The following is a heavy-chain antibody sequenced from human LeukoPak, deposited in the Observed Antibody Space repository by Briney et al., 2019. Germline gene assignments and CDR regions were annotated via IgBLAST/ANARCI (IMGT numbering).Heavy chain of an antibody. V-gene: IGHV1-8*01. D-gene: IGHD3-3*01. J-gene: IGHJ3*02. CDR1: GYTFTSYD. Sequence: ASVKVSCKASGYTFTSYDINWVRQATGQGLEWMGWMNSNSGNTGYAQKFQGRVTMTRNTSISTAYMELSSLRSEDTAVYYCATRITIFGVVREDAFDIWGQGTMVTVSS. CDR2: MNSNSGNT. CDR3: ATRITIFGVVREDAFDI.